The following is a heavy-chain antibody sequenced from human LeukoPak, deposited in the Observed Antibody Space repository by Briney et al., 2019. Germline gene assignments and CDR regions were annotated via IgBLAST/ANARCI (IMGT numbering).Heavy chain of an antibody. CDR2: IYTSGST. V-gene: IGHV4-4*07. D-gene: IGHD6-13*01. CDR1: GGSISSYY. Sequence: SETLSLTCTVSGGSISSYYWSWIRQPAGKGLEWIGRIYTSGSTNYNPSLKSRVTISVDTSKNQFSLKLSSVTAADTAVYYCARVTSSSWYSYYYYMDVWGKGTTVTISS. J-gene: IGHJ6*03. CDR3: ARVTSSSWYSYYYYMDV.